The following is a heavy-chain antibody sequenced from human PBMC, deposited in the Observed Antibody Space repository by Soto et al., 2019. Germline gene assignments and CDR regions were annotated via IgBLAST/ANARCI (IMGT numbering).Heavy chain of an antibody. D-gene: IGHD3-22*01. CDR1: GYTFITYG. CDR3: ARGPTDYYDNSGDYSLDY. J-gene: IGHJ4*02. CDR2: ISTYNGDT. Sequence: QVQLVQSGAEVEEPGASVKVSCKASGYTFITYGMSWVRQAPGQGLDWMGWISTYNGDTKYADRLQGRVAMTTDTTTGTAYMELRSLRSDDTAVYYCARGPTDYYDNSGDYSLDYWGQGTLVTVSS. V-gene: IGHV1-18*01.